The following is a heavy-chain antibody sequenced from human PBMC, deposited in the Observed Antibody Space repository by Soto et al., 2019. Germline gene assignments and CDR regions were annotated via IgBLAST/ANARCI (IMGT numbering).Heavy chain of an antibody. CDR2: IYYSGST. Sequence: SETLSLTCTVSGGSISSGGYYWSWIRQHPGKGLEWIGYIYYSGSTYYSPSLKSRVTISVDTSKNQFSLKLSSVTAADTAVYYCARGGAYPLDYWGQGTLVTVSS. D-gene: IGHD1-26*01. CDR3: ARGGAYPLDY. J-gene: IGHJ4*02. CDR1: GGSISSGGYY. V-gene: IGHV4-31*03.